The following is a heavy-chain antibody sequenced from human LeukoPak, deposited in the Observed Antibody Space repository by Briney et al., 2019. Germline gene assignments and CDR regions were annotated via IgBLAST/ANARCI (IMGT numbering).Heavy chain of an antibody. CDR3: AKDKLLWFGELWGFDY. CDR2: ISGSGGST. D-gene: IGHD3-10*01. Sequence: GGSLRLSCAASGFTFSNAWMSWVRQAPGKGLEWVSAISGSGGSTYYADSVEGRFTISRDNSKNTLYLQMNSLRAEDTAVYYCAKDKLLWFGELWGFDYWGQGTLVTVSS. J-gene: IGHJ4*02. V-gene: IGHV3-23*01. CDR1: GFTFSNAW.